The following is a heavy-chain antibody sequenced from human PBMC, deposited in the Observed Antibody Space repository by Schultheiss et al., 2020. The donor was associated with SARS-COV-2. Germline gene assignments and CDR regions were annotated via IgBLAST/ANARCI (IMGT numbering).Heavy chain of an antibody. J-gene: IGHJ6*02. CDR1: GFTFSGSA. CDR2: IRSKANSYAT. V-gene: IGHV3-73*01. CDR3: ARVSVAGYYYYGMDV. Sequence: GGSLRLSCAASGFTFSGSAMHWVRQASGKGLEWVGRIRSKANSYATAYAASVKGRFTISRDDSKNSLYLQMNSLRAEDTAVYYCARVSVAGYYYYGMDVWGQGTTVTVSS. D-gene: IGHD6-19*01.